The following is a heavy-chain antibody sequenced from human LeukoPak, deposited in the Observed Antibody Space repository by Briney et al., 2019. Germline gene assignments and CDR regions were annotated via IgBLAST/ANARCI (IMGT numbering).Heavy chain of an antibody. J-gene: IGHJ3*02. D-gene: IGHD5-24*01. CDR2: IGSSGGSR. CDR3: AREDGDAFDI. CDR1: GFTFSSYE. V-gene: IGHV3-48*03. Sequence: GGSLRLSCIASGFTFSSYEMDWVSRAPGKGLEWVSYIGSSGGSRYYSDSAKCRSPTSRDTAKNSLYLQMNSLRAEDTAVYYCAREDGDAFDIWGQGTMVTVSS.